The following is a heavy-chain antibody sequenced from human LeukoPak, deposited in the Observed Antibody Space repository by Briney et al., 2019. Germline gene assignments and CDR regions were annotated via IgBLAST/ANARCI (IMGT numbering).Heavy chain of an antibody. J-gene: IGHJ5*02. Sequence: PSETLSLTCAVSGGSISSGGYSWSWIRQPPGKGLEWIGYIYHSGSTYYNPSLKSRVTISVDRSKNQFSLKLSSVTAADTAVYYCARGGTMVRGVIMRLWFDPWGQGTLVTVSS. CDR1: GGSISSGGYS. CDR2: IYHSGST. CDR3: ARGGTMVRGVIMRLWFDP. V-gene: IGHV4-30-2*01. D-gene: IGHD3-10*01.